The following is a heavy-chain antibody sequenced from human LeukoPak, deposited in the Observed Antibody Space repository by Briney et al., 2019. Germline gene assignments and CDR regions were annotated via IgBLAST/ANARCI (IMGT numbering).Heavy chain of an antibody. CDR1: GFTFSSYA. D-gene: IGHD3-22*01. CDR2: ISGSGGST. J-gene: IGHJ4*02. CDR3: ARVFHDSSGYYPYYFDY. Sequence: GGSLRLSCAASGFTFSSYAMSWVRQAPGKGLEWVSAISGSGGSTYYADSVKGRFTISRDNSKNTLYLQMNSLRAEDTAVYYCARVFHDSSGYYPYYFDYWGQGTLVPVSS. V-gene: IGHV3-23*01.